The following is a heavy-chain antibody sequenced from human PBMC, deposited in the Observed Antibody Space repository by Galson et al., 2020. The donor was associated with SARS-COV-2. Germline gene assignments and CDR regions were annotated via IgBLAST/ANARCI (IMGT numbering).Heavy chain of an antibody. D-gene: IGHD3-10*01. Sequence: GGSLRLSCSASGFTFSSTAMHWVRQAPGKGLEYVSAISSNGGSTYYADSVKGRFTISRDNSKNTLYLQTSSLRAEDTAVYYCVKDWFGMATMDWGQGTLVTVSS. CDR3: VKDWFGMATMD. CDR2: ISSNGGST. J-gene: IGHJ4*02. V-gene: IGHV3-64D*06. CDR1: GFTFSSTA.